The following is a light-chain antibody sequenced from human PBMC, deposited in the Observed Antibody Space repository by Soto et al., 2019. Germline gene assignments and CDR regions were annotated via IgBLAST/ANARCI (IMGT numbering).Light chain of an antibody. CDR3: AAWDDSLNGLV. CDR2: NNN. Sequence: QSVLTQPPSVSGAPGQRVTISCTGSSSNIGAGYDVHWYQQLPGTAPKLLIYNNNQRPSGVPDRFSGSKSGTSASLAISGLQSEDEADYYCAAWDDSLNGLVFGTGTKLTVL. V-gene: IGLV1-40*01. CDR1: SSNIGAGYD. J-gene: IGLJ1*01.